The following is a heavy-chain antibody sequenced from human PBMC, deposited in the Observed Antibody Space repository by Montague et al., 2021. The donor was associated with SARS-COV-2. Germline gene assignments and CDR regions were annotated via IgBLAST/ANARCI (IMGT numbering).Heavy chain of an antibody. CDR3: ARDTGISGAFDI. Sequence: TLSLTCTVSGDSISSGGYYWSWIRQHPGRGLECIGYIYYSGSTYYNPSLKSRVTISVDTSKNQFSLKLSSVTAADTAVYYCARDTGISGAFDIWGQGTMVTVSS. CDR1: GDSISSGGYY. CDR2: IYYSGST. J-gene: IGHJ3*02. V-gene: IGHV4-31*03. D-gene: IGHD2-15*01.